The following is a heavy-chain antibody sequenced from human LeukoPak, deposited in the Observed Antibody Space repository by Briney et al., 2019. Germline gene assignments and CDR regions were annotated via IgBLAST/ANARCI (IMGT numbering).Heavy chain of an antibody. CDR3: ARSGRGYSGWSAFDP. CDR1: GYTFTSYA. J-gene: IGHJ5*02. Sequence: GASVKVSCKASGYTFTSYAMNWVRQAPGQGLEWMGGIIPIFGTANYAQKFQGRVTITADESTSTAYMELSSLRSEDTAVYYCARSGRGYSGWSAFDPWGQGTLVTVSS. CDR2: IIPIFGTA. V-gene: IGHV1-69*13. D-gene: IGHD5-12*01.